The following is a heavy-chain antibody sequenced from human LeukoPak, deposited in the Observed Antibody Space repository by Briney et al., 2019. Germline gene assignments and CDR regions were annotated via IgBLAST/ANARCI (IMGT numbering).Heavy chain of an antibody. CDR2: IYTGGST. J-gene: IGHJ5*02. V-gene: IGHV4-61*02. D-gene: IGHD5-12*01. CDR3: ARSQARVDPSRDCFDP. Sequence: SETLSHTCTVSGGSISSGSYYWSWIRQPAGKGPEWIGRIYTGGSTNYNPSLKSRVTISIDTSKNQFSLKLSSVTAADTAMYYCARSQARVDPSRDCFDPWGQGTLVTVSS. CDR1: GGSISSGSYY.